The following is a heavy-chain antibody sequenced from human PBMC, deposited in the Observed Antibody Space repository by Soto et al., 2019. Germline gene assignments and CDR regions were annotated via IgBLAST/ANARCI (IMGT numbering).Heavy chain of an antibody. D-gene: IGHD4-17*01. Sequence: EVQLVESGAGLVKPGGSLRLSCAASGFSFSNVWMSWVRQAPGKGLECVGRIKSKTDGGTTDYAAPVKGRFTISRDDSKTTLYLQMNSLKTEDTAVYYCSFQESTTVTMFEYWGQGTLVTVSS. V-gene: IGHV3-15*01. CDR1: GFSFSNVW. J-gene: IGHJ4*02. CDR3: SFQESTTVTMFEY. CDR2: IKSKTDGGTT.